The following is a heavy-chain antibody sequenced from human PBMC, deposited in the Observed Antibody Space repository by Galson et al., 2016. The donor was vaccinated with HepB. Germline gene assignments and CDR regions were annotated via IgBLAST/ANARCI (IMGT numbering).Heavy chain of an antibody. CDR1: GFIFRGYG. J-gene: IGHJ4*02. Sequence: SLRLSCAGSGFIFRGYGMHWVRQAPGKGLEWAAADSMDGRRKFYADSVRGRFTISRDNSNNMLFLQMDSLRPDDTAVYYCARGHSGGWYSDMGPLCYFDYWGQGTLVTVSS. CDR3: ARGHSGGWYSDMGPLCYFDY. V-gene: IGHV3-30*03. D-gene: IGHD6-19*01. CDR2: DSMDGRRK.